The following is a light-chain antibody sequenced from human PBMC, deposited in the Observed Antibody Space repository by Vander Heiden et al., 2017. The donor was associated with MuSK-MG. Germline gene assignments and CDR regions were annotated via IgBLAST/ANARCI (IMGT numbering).Light chain of an antibody. CDR3: QAWDSSTVV. CDR2: QGS. CDR1: KLGDKY. V-gene: IGLV3-1*01. J-gene: IGLJ2*01. Sequence: YALTQPPSVSVSPRQTASITCSGDKLGDKYACWYQQKPGQSPVLVIYQGSKRPSGIPERFSGSNSGNTATLTISGTQAMDEADYYCQAWDSSTVVFGGGTKLTVL.